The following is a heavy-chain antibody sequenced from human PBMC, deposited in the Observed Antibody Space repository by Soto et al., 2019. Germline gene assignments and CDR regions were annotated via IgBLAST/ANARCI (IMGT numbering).Heavy chain of an antibody. CDR2: IYHSGSI. J-gene: IGHJ4*02. CDR1: GGSISSGTYS. CDR3: ARASGYCSGGTCFPFDY. V-gene: IGHV4-30-2*01. D-gene: IGHD2-15*01. Sequence: TLSLTCAVSGGSISSGTYSWNWIRQPPGKGLEWIGYIYHSGSILYNPSLKSRVTISLDRSKNQFSLSLSSVTAADTAVYYCARASGYCSGGTCFPFDYWGRGTLVTVSS.